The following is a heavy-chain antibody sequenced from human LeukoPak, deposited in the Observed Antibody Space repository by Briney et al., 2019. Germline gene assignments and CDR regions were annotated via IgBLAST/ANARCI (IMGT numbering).Heavy chain of an antibody. CDR1: GFVFSSYS. V-gene: IGHV3-21*01. D-gene: IGHD3-22*01. CDR2: ISNGNDYI. Sequence: ESGGSLRLSCEGSGFVFSSYSMNWVRQAPGKGLEWVSSISNGNDYIYYADSVKGRFTISRDNSKNTLYLQMKSLRAEDTAVYYCAKDLYYDSSGYDFPWGQGTLVTVSS. J-gene: IGHJ5*02. CDR3: AKDLYYDSSGYDFP.